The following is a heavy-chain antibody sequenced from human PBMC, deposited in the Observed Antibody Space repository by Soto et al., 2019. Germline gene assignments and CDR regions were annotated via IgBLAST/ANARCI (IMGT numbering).Heavy chain of an antibody. D-gene: IGHD1-7*01. J-gene: IGHJ4*02. V-gene: IGHV3-48*02. CDR1: EFNFRNYA. CDR2: ISSSSSTI. Sequence: GGFLRVSCAAAEFNFRNYAISWVRQAPGKGLEWVSYISSSSSTIYYADSVKGRFTISRDNAKNSLYLQMNSLRDEDTAVYYCARDIWLELKYWGQGTLVTVSS. CDR3: ARDIWLELKY.